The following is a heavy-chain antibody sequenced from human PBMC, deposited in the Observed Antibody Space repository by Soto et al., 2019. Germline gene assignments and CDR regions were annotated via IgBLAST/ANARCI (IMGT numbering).Heavy chain of an antibody. D-gene: IGHD6-19*01. CDR3: AGDGISVTGNYYYYGLDV. Sequence: GGALRVSCATSGFSFIHTWMNWVRQAPWKGLEWVSYISSSSSTIHYADSVKGRFTISRDNAKNSLYLQMNSLRDEDTAVYYCAGDGISVTGNYYYYGLDVWGQGPTVTVS. J-gene: IGHJ6*02. CDR2: ISSSSSTI. V-gene: IGHV3-48*02. CDR1: GFSFIHTW.